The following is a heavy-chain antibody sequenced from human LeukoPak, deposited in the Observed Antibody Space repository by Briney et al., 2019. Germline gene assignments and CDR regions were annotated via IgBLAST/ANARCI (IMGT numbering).Heavy chain of an antibody. J-gene: IGHJ4*02. V-gene: IGHV3-7*03. CDR3: AKDIDSSSWYYFDY. D-gene: IGHD6-13*01. CDR1: GITFSRFW. CDR2: INQDGSEK. Sequence: GGSLRLSCAASGITFSRFWMSWVRQAPGKGLQWVANINQDGSEKHYVDSVKGRFTISRDNAKNSLYLEMNSLRAEDTALYFCAKDIDSSSWYYFDYWGQGTLVTVSS.